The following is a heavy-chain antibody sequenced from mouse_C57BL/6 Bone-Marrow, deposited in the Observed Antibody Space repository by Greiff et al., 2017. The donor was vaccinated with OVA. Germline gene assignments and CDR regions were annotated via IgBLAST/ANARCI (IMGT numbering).Heavy chain of an antibody. D-gene: IGHD2-4*01. Sequence: EVKVEESGGGLVQPGGSMILSCAASGFTFSDAWMDWVRQSPEKGLEWVAEIRNKANNHATYYAESVKGRFTISRDDSKSSVYLQMNSLRAEDTGIYYCTSDDYGDYAMDYWGQGTSVTVSS. V-gene: IGHV6-6*01. J-gene: IGHJ4*01. CDR2: IRNKANNHAT. CDR3: TSDDYGDYAMDY. CDR1: GFTFSDAW.